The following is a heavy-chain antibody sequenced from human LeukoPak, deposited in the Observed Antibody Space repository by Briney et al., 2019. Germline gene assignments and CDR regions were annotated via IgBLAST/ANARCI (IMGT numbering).Heavy chain of an antibody. D-gene: IGHD3-22*01. CDR3: ARDARGYYDSSGYTHFDY. CDR2: ISSSSSYI. CDR1: GFTFSSYS. J-gene: IGHJ4*02. Sequence: PGGSLRLSCAASGFTFSSYSMNWVRQAPGKGLEWVSSISSSSSYIYYADSVKGRFTISRDNAKNSLYLQMNSLRAEDTAVYYCARDARGYYDSSGYTHFDYWGQGTLVTVSS. V-gene: IGHV3-21*01.